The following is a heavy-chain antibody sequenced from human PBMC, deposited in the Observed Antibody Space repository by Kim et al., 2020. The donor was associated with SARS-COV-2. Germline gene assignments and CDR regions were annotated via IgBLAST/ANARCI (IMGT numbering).Heavy chain of an antibody. V-gene: IGHV5-51*01. CDR2: IYPGDSDT. D-gene: IGHD6-6*01. J-gene: IGHJ6*02. Sequence: GESLKISCKGSGYSFISYWIGWVRQMPGKGLEWMGIIYPGDSDTRYSPSFKGQVTISADKSISTAYLQWSSLKASDTAMYYCARHGFSTSSRGTYYYYYYGMDVWGQGTTVTVSS. CDR3: ARHGFSTSSRGTYYYYYYGMDV. CDR1: GYSFISYW.